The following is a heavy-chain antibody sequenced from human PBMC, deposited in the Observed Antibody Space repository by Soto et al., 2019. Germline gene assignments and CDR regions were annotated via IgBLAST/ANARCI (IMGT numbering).Heavy chain of an antibody. Sequence: SETLSLTCTVSGGSISSYYWSWIRQPPGKGLEWIGYIYYSGSTNYNPSLKSRVTISVDTSKNQFSLKLSSVTAADTAVYYCAREVNDYIWGSYRAGGRIDYYYMDVWGKGTTVTVSS. CDR2: IYYSGST. CDR1: GGSISSYY. CDR3: AREVNDYIWGSYRAGGRIDYYYMDV. J-gene: IGHJ6*03. V-gene: IGHV4-59*01. D-gene: IGHD3-16*02.